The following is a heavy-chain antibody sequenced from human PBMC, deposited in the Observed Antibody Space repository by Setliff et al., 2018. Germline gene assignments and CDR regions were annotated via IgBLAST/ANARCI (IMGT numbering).Heavy chain of an antibody. CDR1: GFTFSAAW. D-gene: IGHD2-8*02. Sequence: PGGSLRLSCAASGFTFSAAWMTWLRLGPGKGLEWVALIKGPGATDYSASVKDSFTISRDNSKNILYLQMNNLKSEDTAVYYCAADFPGGAFPFDYLGQGTMVTVSS. CDR3: AADFPGGAFPFDY. J-gene: IGHJ4*02. CDR2: IKGPGAT. V-gene: IGHV3-15*01.